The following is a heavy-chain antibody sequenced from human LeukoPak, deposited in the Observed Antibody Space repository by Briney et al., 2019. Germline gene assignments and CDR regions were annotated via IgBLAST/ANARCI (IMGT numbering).Heavy chain of an antibody. V-gene: IGHV4-39*01. CDR2: IYYSGST. J-gene: IGHJ4*02. D-gene: IGHD3-16*01. Sequence: PSETLSLTCTVSGGSISSSSYYWGWIRQPPGKGLEWIGSIYYSGSTYYNPSLKSRVTISVDTSKNQFSLKLSSVTAADTAVYYCARHPLMITLLFDYWGQGTLVTVSS. CDR1: GGSISSSSYY. CDR3: ARHPLMITLLFDY.